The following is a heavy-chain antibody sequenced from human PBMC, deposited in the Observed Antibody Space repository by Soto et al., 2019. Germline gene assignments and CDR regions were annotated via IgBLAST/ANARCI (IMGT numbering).Heavy chain of an antibody. CDR2: ISPNNGHT. Sequence: VASVKVSCKASGYTFINYGISWVRQAPGQGLEWLGWISPNNGHTKYARKFQDRITMTTDTSTTTAYLELRSLRSDDTAVYFCARDQLHFLDYYFENWGQGALVTAPQ. J-gene: IGHJ4*02. V-gene: IGHV1-18*01. CDR3: ARDQLHFLDYYFEN. D-gene: IGHD3-3*01. CDR1: GYTFINYG.